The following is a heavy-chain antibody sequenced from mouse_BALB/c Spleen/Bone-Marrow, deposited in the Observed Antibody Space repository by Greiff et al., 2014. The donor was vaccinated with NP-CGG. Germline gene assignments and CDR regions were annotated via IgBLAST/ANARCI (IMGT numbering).Heavy chain of an antibody. J-gene: IGHJ4*01. CDR1: GFTFSSYA. CDR2: ISSGGSYT. V-gene: IGHV5-9-3*01. Sequence: EVQVVESGGGLVKPGGSLKLSCAASGFTFSSYAMSWVRQSPEKRLEWVATISSGGSYTYYPDSVKGRFTISRDNAKNTLYLQMSSLRSEDTAMYYCARPSYHGHTTDYWGQGTSVTVSS. D-gene: IGHD2-10*01. CDR3: ARPSYHGHTTDY.